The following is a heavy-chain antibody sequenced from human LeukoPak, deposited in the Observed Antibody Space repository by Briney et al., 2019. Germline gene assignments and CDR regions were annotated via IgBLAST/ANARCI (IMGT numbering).Heavy chain of an antibody. Sequence: PSETLSLTCAVYGGSFSGYYWSWIRQPAGKGLEWIGRIYTSGSTNYNPSLKSRVTISVDTSKNQFSLKLSSVTAADTAVYYCARNERYCSSTSCYFRFDPWGQGTLVTVSS. J-gene: IGHJ5*02. CDR3: ARNERYCSSTSCYFRFDP. CDR1: GGSFSGYY. CDR2: IYTSGST. D-gene: IGHD2-2*01. V-gene: IGHV4-59*10.